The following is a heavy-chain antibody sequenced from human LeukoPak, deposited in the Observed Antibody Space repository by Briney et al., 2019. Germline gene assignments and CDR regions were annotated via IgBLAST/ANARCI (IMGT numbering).Heavy chain of an antibody. J-gene: IGHJ4*02. D-gene: IGHD2-2*01. V-gene: IGHV4-38-2*02. Sequence: SETLSLTCSVSGYSISSGYYWGWIRQPPGKGLEWIGSVYHSGRTYYNPSLKSRVTISVDTSKNQFSLKLSSVTAADTAVYYCARGKFQLLLRSPFDKWGQGTLATVSS. CDR1: GYSISSGYY. CDR3: ARGKFQLLLRSPFDK. CDR2: VYHSGRT.